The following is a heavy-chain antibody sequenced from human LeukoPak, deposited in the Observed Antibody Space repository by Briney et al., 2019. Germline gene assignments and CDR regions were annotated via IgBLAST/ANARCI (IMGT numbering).Heavy chain of an antibody. Sequence: PSETLSLTCTVSGGSISSSSYYWGWIRQPPGKGLEWIGSIYYSGSTYYNPSLKSRVTISVDASKNQFSLKLSSVTAADTAVYYCARGRSGWLLPFDYWGQGTLVTVSS. J-gene: IGHJ4*02. CDR1: GGSISSSSYY. CDR3: ARGRSGWLLPFDY. CDR2: IYYSGST. D-gene: IGHD6-19*01. V-gene: IGHV4-39*07.